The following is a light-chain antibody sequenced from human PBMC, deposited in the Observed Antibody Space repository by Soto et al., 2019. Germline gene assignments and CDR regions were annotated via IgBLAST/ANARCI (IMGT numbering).Light chain of an antibody. J-gene: IGLJ3*02. CDR2: EVS. CDR3: SSYTSSSTLV. V-gene: IGLV2-14*01. Sequence: QSVLTQPASVSGSPVRSITISCTGTSSDVGGYNYVSWYQQHPGKAPKLMIYEVSNRPSGVSTRFSGSKSGNTASLTISGLQAEDEADYYCSSYTSSSTLVFGGGTKLTVL. CDR1: SSDVGGYNY.